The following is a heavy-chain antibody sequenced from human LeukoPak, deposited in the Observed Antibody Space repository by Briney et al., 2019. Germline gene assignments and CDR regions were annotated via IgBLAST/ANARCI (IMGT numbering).Heavy chain of an antibody. D-gene: IGHD2-2*02. J-gene: IGHJ6*04. Sequence: GASVKVSCKASGGTFSSYAISWVRQAPGQGLEWMGRIIPIFGTANYAQKFQGRVTITADTSTDTAYMELSSLRSEDTAVYYCATPGPSRGLGYCSRTSCYNVWGKGTTVTVSS. CDR3: ATPGPSRGLGYCSRTSCYNV. V-gene: IGHV1-69*06. CDR1: GGTFSSYA. CDR2: IIPIFGTA.